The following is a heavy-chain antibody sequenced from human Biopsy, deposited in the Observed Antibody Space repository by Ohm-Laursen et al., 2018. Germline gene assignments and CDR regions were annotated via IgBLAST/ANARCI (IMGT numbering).Heavy chain of an antibody. D-gene: IGHD1-1*01. Sequence: QTLSLTCALSGDSVSTNDVPWNWLTQSPSLGLVGLGRPYSRTKWYSDSAESVKSRITISVDTSKNQFSRHLKSVSPDDTAVYYCARETPTGIPYNWLDPGGQGTRVIVST. CDR2: PYSRTKWYS. CDR1: GDSVSTNDVP. CDR3: ARETPTGIPYNWLDP. V-gene: IGHV6-1*01. J-gene: IGHJ5*02.